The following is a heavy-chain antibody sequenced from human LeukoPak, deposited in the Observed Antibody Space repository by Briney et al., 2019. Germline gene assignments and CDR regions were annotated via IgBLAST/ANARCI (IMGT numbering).Heavy chain of an antibody. CDR1: GFTFSSYA. D-gene: IGHD1-26*01. V-gene: IGHV3-23*01. J-gene: IGHJ4*02. CDR3: ARDRTVGATCFDY. Sequence: GGSLRLSCEASGFTFSSYAMGWVRQAPGKGLEWVSVTSESGGSTHYADSVKGRFTIYRDNSKNSLYLQMNSLRAEDTALYYCARDRTVGATCFDYWGQGTLVTVSS. CDR2: TSESGGST.